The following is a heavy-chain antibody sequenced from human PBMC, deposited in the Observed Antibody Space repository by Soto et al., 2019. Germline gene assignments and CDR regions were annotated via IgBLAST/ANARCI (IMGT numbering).Heavy chain of an antibody. CDR3: ARRYGGTFDY. CDR2: IYHSGTT. J-gene: IGHJ4*02. CDR1: GASISNYY. Sequence: PSETLSLTCTISGASISNYYWNWIRQPPGKGLEWIGYIYHSGTTNYNPSLKSRVTISVDTSKNQISLNLSSVTAADTAVYYCARRYGGTFDYWGQGTLVTVSS. V-gene: IGHV4-59*01. D-gene: IGHD2-15*01.